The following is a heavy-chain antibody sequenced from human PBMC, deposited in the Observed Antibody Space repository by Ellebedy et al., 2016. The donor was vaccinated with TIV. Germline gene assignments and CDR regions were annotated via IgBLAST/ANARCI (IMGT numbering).Heavy chain of an antibody. CDR3: ARLYSSGWLSDY. Sequence: GGSLRLXCAASGFTFSSYWMHWVCQAPGKGLVWVSRINSDGSSTSYADSVKGRFTISRDNSKNTLYLQMNSLRAEDTAVYYCARLYSSGWLSDYWGQGTLVTVSS. J-gene: IGHJ4*02. D-gene: IGHD6-19*01. CDR1: GFTFSSYW. CDR2: INSDGSST. V-gene: IGHV3-74*01.